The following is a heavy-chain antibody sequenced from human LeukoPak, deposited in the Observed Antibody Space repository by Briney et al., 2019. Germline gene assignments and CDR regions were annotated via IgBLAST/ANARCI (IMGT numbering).Heavy chain of an antibody. V-gene: IGHV1-2*02. D-gene: IGHD3-22*01. Sequence: ASVKVSCKASGYTFTGYYMHWVRQAPGQGLEWMGWISPNSGGTNHAQKFQGRVTMTRDTSISTAYMELSRLRSDDTAVYYCATSTGYDSSGYYYFDYWGQGTLVTVSS. CDR3: ATSTGYDSSGYYYFDY. CDR1: GYTFTGYY. CDR2: ISPNSGGT. J-gene: IGHJ4*02.